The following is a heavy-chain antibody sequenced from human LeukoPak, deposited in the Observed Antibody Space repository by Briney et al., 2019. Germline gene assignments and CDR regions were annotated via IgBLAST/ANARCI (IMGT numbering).Heavy chain of an antibody. Sequence: GGSLRLSCAASGFTVSSNDMSWVRQAPGKGLEWVAFIRYDGSNKYYADSVKGRFTISRDNSKNTLYLQMNSLRAEDTAVYYCAKEITGHFDYWGQGTLVTVSS. J-gene: IGHJ4*02. V-gene: IGHV3-30*02. CDR1: GFTVSSND. CDR3: AKEITGHFDY. D-gene: IGHD1-20*01. CDR2: IRYDGSNK.